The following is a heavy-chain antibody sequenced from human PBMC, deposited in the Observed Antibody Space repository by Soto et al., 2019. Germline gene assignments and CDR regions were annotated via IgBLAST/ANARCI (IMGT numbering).Heavy chain of an antibody. CDR3: ARGLETFDY. CDR2: IWYDGSNK. J-gene: IGHJ4*02. V-gene: IGHV3-33*01. Sequence: QVQLVESGGGVVQPGRSLRLSCAASGFTFSSYGMHWVRQAPGKGLEWVAVIWYDGSNKYYADSVKGRFTISRDNSKNTLYLQMNSRRAEDTAVYYCARGLETFDYWGQGTLVTVSS. CDR1: GFTFSSYG.